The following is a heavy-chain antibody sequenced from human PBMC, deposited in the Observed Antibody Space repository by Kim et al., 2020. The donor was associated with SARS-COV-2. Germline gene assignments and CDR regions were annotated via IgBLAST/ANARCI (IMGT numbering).Heavy chain of an antibody. J-gene: IGHJ4*01. CDR3: ARRGAGAGNSVYDY. CDR1: GGSISSSGHY. Sequence: SETLSLTCTVSGGSISSSGHYWTWIRQPPGKGLEWIGSIYYSGTTYDNPSLKSRITISVDTSKNQFSLNLSSVTAADTAVYYCARRGAGAGNSVYDYLG. D-gene: IGHD6-19*01. CDR2: IYYSGTT. V-gene: IGHV4-39*01.